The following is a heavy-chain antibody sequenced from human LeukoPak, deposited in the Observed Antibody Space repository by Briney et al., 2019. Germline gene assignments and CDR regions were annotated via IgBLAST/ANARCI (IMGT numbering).Heavy chain of an antibody. V-gene: IGHV3-74*01. J-gene: IGHJ4*02. CDR2: INSDGSST. CDR3: AKDRGTYYGSGSNYFDY. Sequence: GGSLRLSCAASRFTFSTYWMHWVRQAPGKGLVWVSRINSDGSSTGYADSVKGRFTISRDNAKNTLYLQMNSLRAEDTAVYYCAKDRGTYYGSGSNYFDYWGQGTLVTISS. D-gene: IGHD3-10*01. CDR1: RFTFSTYW.